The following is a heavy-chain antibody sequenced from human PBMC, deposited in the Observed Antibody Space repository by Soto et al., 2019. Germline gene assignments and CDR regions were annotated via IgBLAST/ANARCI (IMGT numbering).Heavy chain of an antibody. D-gene: IGHD4-4*01. CDR3: ARVLGTVTTAYFDY. Sequence: GASVKGSCKAAGYGFTGDTMNWVRQAPGQRLEWMGWINPDNGNTKSSQKFQDRVIITRDTSASTAYMDLSSLRSEDTAVYYCARVLGTVTTAYFDYWGQGTLVTVPS. V-gene: IGHV1-3*01. J-gene: IGHJ4*02. CDR1: GYGFTGDT. CDR2: INPDNGNT.